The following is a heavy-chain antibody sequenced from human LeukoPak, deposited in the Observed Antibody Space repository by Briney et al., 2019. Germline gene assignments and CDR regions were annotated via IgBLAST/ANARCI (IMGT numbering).Heavy chain of an antibody. CDR3: ARIGYSSSSLFDY. Sequence: SETLSLTCTVSGGSISSSSYYWGWIRQPPGKGLEWIGSIYYSGSTYYNPSLKSRVTISVDTSKNQFSLKLSSVTAADTAVYYCARIGYSSSSLFDYWGQGTLVTVSS. CDR2: IYYSGST. V-gene: IGHV4-39*07. J-gene: IGHJ4*02. D-gene: IGHD6-6*01. CDR1: GGSISSSSYY.